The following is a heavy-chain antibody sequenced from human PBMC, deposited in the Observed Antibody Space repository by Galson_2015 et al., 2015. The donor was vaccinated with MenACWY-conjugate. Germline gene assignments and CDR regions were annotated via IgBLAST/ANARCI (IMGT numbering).Heavy chain of an antibody. CDR1: GGTFSGYT. CDR2: IISIFGRT. Sequence: SVKVSCKASGGTFSGYTINWGRQAPGQGLEWMGGIISIFGRTNYAQRFQGRVTITADESTNTVYMELRSLRAEDTAIYYCARDYCSATTCSNPIPFFYGMDVWGRGTTVTVSS. J-gene: IGHJ6*02. D-gene: IGHD2-15*01. V-gene: IGHV1-69*13. CDR3: ARDYCSATTCSNPIPFFYGMDV.